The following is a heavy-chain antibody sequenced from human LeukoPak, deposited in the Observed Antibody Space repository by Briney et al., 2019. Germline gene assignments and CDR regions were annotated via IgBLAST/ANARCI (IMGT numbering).Heavy chain of an antibody. CDR1: GFTFSSYS. Sequence: GGSLRLSCAASGFTFSSYSMNWVRQAPAKGLEWVSSISSSSSYIYYADSVKGRFTISRDNSKNTLHLQMNSLRAEDTAVYYCAKGEVYDFWSGFLPFDYWGQGTLVTVSS. CDR3: AKGEVYDFWSGFLPFDY. J-gene: IGHJ4*02. CDR2: ISSSSSYI. V-gene: IGHV3-21*04. D-gene: IGHD3-3*01.